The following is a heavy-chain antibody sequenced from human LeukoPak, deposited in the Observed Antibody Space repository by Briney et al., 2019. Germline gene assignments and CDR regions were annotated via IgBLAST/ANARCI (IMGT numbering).Heavy chain of an antibody. J-gene: IGHJ4*02. Sequence: ASVKVSCKASGYTFTGYYMHWVRQAPGQGLEWMGWINPNSGGTNYARKFQGRVTMTRDTSISTAYMELSRLRSDDTAVYYCARTSYSGSYVDYWGQGTLVTVSS. V-gene: IGHV1-2*02. CDR3: ARTSYSGSYVDY. D-gene: IGHD1-26*01. CDR2: INPNSGGT. CDR1: GYTFTGYY.